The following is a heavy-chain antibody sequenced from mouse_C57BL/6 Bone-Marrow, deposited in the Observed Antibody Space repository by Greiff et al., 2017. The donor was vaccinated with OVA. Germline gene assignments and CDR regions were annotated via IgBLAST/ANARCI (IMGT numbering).Heavy chain of an antibody. V-gene: IGHV1-54*01. D-gene: IGHD2-3*01. CDR3: ARSDGYWAYYFDY. CDR1: GYAFTNYL. CDR2: INPGSGGT. J-gene: IGHJ2*01. Sequence: QVQLQQSGAELVRPGTSVKVSCKASGYAFTNYLIEWVKQRPGQGLEWIGVINPGSGGTNYNEKFKGKATLTADKSSSTAYMQLSSLTSEDSAVYFCARSDGYWAYYFDYWGQGTTLTVSS.